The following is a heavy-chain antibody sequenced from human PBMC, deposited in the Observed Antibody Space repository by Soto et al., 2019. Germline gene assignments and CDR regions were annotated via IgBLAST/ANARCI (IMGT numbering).Heavy chain of an antibody. D-gene: IGHD5-12*01. Sequence: QVQLVQSGAEVKKPGSSVKVSCKASVGTFSSYTISWVRQAPGQGLEWMGRIIPILGIANYAQKFQGRVTLTADKYTSTAYMELSSMRSEDTAVYYCARDVEMATPNYFDYWGQGTLVTVSS. J-gene: IGHJ4*02. CDR2: IIPILGIA. CDR1: VGTFSSYT. V-gene: IGHV1-69*08. CDR3: ARDVEMATPNYFDY.